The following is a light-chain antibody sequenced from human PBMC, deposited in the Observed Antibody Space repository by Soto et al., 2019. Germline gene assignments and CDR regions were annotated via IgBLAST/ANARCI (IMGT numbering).Light chain of an antibody. CDR2: DAS. J-gene: IGKJ5*01. CDR3: QQYNNWPPIT. Sequence: IVMTHSPATLSVSPGERATLSFRASQSVSSNLAWYQQKPGQAPRLLMYDASTRATGIPARFSGSGSGTEFTLIISSLQSEDFAVYYCQQYNNWPPITFGQGTRLEIK. CDR1: QSVSSN. V-gene: IGKV3-15*01.